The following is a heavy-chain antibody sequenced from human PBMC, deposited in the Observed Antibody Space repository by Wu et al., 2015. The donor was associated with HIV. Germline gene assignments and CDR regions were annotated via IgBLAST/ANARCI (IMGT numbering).Heavy chain of an antibody. CDR3: ARDQGPGRGKGLDY. CDR2: INPNSGGI. J-gene: IGHJ4*02. Sequence: QVQLVQSGAEVKKPGASMKVSCKASGYTFTGYNMHWVRQAPGQGLEWMGWINPNSGGIKYAQKFQGRVTMTRDTSTGVVYLGLIGLRSADTAVYFCARDQGPGRGKGLDYWGRGSLVTVSS. D-gene: IGHD3-16*01. CDR1: GYTFTGYN. V-gene: IGHV1-2*02.